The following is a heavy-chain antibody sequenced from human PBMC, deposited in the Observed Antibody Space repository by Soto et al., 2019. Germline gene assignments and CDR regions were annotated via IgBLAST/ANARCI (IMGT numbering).Heavy chain of an antibody. V-gene: IGHV1-46*01. CDR2: INPSGGST. J-gene: IGHJ4*02. D-gene: IGHD2-21*02. CDR1: GYTFTSYA. Sequence: GASVKVSCKASGYTFTSYAMHWVRQAPGQGLEWMGIINPSGGSTSYAQKFQGGVTITRDTSASTAYMELSSLRSEDTAVYYCARSIVVVTALDYWGQGTLVTVSS. CDR3: ARSIVVVTALDY.